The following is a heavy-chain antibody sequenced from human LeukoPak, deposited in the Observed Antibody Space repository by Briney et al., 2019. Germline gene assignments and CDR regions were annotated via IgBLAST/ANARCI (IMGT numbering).Heavy chain of an antibody. CDR1: GDSFSGHY. V-gene: IGHV4-34*01. CDR2: ITDGGRT. CDR3: VGRTRVAMPNVIDLISDF. Sequence: SETLSLTCDVYGDSFSGHYWSWIRQPPGKGLEWIGEITDGGRTSYSPSLKSRATISIVPSQRQFSLELHSVTAADTAIYYCVGRTRVAMPNVIDLISDFWGQGALVTVSS. D-gene: IGHD2-2*01. J-gene: IGHJ4*02.